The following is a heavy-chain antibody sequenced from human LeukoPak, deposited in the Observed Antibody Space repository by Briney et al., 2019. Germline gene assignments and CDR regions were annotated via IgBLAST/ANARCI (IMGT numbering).Heavy chain of an antibody. CDR3: AGPPSSSGWSAFDY. CDR1: GGSISSSS. V-gene: IGHV3-30*03. D-gene: IGHD6-19*01. J-gene: IGHJ4*02. Sequence: LSLTCTVSGGSISSSSYYWGWIRQPPGKGLEWVAVISYDGSNKYYADSVKGRFTISRDNSKNTLHLQMNSLRAEDTAVYYCAGPPSSSGWSAFDYWGQGTLVTVSS. CDR2: ISYDGSNK.